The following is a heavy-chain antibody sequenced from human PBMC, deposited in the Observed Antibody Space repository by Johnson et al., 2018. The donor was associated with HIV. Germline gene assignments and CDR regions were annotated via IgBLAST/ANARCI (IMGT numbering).Heavy chain of an antibody. Sequence: VQLVESGGGLVQPGGSLRLSCAASGFTFSSYWMTWVRQAPGKGLAWVANIKQDGNEKYYAASVKGRFTLTGDNAKNSLYLQMNSLRAEDTAVYYCAKEEDIWRLGLYRAFDIWGQGTMVTVSS. CDR3: AKEEDIWRLGLYRAFDI. CDR2: IKQDGNEK. J-gene: IGHJ3*02. D-gene: IGHD2-15*01. V-gene: IGHV3-7*01. CDR1: GFTFSSYW.